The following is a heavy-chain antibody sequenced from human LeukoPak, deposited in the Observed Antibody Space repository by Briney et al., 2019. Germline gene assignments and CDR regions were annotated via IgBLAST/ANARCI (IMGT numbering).Heavy chain of an antibody. CDR3: ARGTSGPMIVVAHFDY. CDR1: GYTFTSYY. D-gene: IGHD3-22*01. V-gene: IGHV1-46*01. CDR2: INPSGGST. Sequence: ASVKVSCKASGYTFTSYYMHWVRQAPGQGLEWMGIINPSGGSTSYAQKFQGRVTITADESTSTAYMELSSLRSEDTAVYYCARGTSGPMIVVAHFDYWGQGTLVTVSS. J-gene: IGHJ4*02.